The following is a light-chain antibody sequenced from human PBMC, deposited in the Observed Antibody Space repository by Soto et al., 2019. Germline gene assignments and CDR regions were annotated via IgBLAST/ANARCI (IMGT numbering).Light chain of an antibody. Sequence: DIQMTQSPSSLSASVGDRVTITCRASQGISSFLAWFQQKPGKAPKSLIYDASTLQSGVSSRFSGSGSDTHFTLTISSLQPEEFAPYDCQQYHSYPASFGQGTKVEIK. CDR3: QQYHSYPAS. CDR1: QGISSF. J-gene: IGKJ1*01. V-gene: IGKV1-16*01. CDR2: DAS.